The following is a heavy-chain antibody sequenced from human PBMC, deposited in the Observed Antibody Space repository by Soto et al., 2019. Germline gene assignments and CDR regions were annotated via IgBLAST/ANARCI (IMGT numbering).Heavy chain of an antibody. CDR2: IYGDDDK. Sequence: QITLKESGPTLVKPTETLTLTCTFSGFSLTTSEEAVAWIRQPPGKALEWLALIYGDDDKRYSPSLRTKLTITKDTSKNQVVLTVAKMDPVDTATYYCAHRKVARWLGEFNFDFWGQGTLVRVSS. V-gene: IGHV2-5*02. CDR3: AHRKVARWLGEFNFDF. J-gene: IGHJ4*02. D-gene: IGHD3-10*01. CDR1: GFSLTTSEEA.